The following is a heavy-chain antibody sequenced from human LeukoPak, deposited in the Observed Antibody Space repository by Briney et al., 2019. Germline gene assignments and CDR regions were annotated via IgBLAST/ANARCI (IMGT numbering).Heavy chain of an antibody. CDR1: GFNFSTYW. CDR2: ISIGGRTQ. J-gene: IGHJ4*02. CDR3: ARDLSRYYNDY. Sequence: GGSLRLSCTASGFNFSTYWMTWVRQAPGKGLEWVSYISIGGRTQYYADSVKGRFTISRDNAKNSLYLQMNSLRAEDTAVYYCARDLSRYYNDYCGQGTLVTVSS. V-gene: IGHV3-48*03.